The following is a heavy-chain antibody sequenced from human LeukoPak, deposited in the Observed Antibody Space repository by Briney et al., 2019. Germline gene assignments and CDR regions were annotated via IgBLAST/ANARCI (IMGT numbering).Heavy chain of an antibody. CDR1: RFTFSSYW. CDR2: IEKDGSKK. Sequence: GGSLRLSCAASRFTFSSYWMSWVRQAPGRGLEWVANIEKDGSKKNYVDSVKGRFTISRDNAKNSLFLQMNSLRDEDTAVYYCARGSDHWFDPWGQGTLVTVSS. CDR3: ARGSDHWFDP. V-gene: IGHV3-7*01. J-gene: IGHJ5*02. D-gene: IGHD2-15*01.